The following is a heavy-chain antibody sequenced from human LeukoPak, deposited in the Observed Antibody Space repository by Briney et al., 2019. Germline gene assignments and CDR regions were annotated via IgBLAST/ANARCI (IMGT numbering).Heavy chain of an antibody. V-gene: IGHV3-15*01. D-gene: IGHD3-22*01. Sequence: KSGGSLRLSCAASGFTFSNAWMSWVRQAPGKGLEWVGRIKSKTDGGTTDYAAPVKGRFTISRDDSKNTLYLQMNSLKTEDTAVYYCTTYYFDRGGLDYWGQGTLVTASS. CDR2: IKSKTDGGTT. J-gene: IGHJ4*02. CDR3: TTYYFDRGGLDY. CDR1: GFTFSNAW.